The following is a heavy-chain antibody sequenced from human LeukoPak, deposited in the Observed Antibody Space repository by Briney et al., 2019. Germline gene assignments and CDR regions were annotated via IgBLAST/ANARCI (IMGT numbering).Heavy chain of an antibody. V-gene: IGHV3-73*01. CDR2: IKTKAESDAT. J-gene: IGHJ6*02. CDR1: GFTFSGSA. D-gene: IGHD4-23*01. Sequence: GGSLKLSCAASGFTFSGSAINWVRQASGKGLEWVARIKTKAESDATAYVASVKGRFTISRDDSKNTAYLQMDSLKTEDTAMYYCTRLSGGNSDSYYYGLDVWGQGTTVTVSS. CDR3: TRLSGGNSDSYYYGLDV.